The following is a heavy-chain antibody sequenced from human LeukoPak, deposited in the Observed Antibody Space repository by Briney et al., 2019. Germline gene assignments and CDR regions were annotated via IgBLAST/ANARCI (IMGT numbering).Heavy chain of an antibody. Sequence: PGGSLRLSCAASGFRFREYGMHWVRQAPGKGLEWVASMTYEGSNEYYSDFAEGRFTISRDNAKNTVSLEMKSLRPEDTALYYCTKDRGRSFSWGMDIWGQGTTVIVS. CDR3: TKDRGRSFSWGMDI. V-gene: IGHV3-30*18. CDR2: MTYEGSNE. CDR1: GFRFREYG. J-gene: IGHJ6*02. D-gene: IGHD7-27*01.